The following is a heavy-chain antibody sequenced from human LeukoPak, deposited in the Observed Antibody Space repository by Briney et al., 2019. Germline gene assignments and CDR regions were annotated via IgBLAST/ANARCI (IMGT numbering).Heavy chain of an antibody. J-gene: IGHJ4*02. Sequence: GGSLRLSCAGSGFTVISHEMNWVRQAPGKGLEWVSYISSSGNTIYYVDSVKGRFTISRDNSKNTLYLQMNSLRAEDTAVYYCAKAVYGDLYYFDYWGQGTLVTVSS. V-gene: IGHV3-48*03. CDR1: GFTVISHE. CDR2: ISSSGNTI. D-gene: IGHD4-17*01. CDR3: AKAVYGDLYYFDY.